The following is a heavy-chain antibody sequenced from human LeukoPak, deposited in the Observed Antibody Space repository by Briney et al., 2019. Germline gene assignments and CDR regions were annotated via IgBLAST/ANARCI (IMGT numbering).Heavy chain of an antibody. CDR3: AKDIRAEPHGSGSFFDY. CDR2: ISWDGGST. D-gene: IGHD3-10*01. Sequence: RGSLRLSCAASGFTFDDYAMHWVRQAPGKGLEWVSLISWDGGSTYYADSVKGRFTISRDNSKNSLYLQMNSLRAEDTALYYCAKDIRAEPHGSGSFFDYWGQGTLVTVSS. V-gene: IGHV3-43D*04. J-gene: IGHJ4*02. CDR1: GFTFDDYA.